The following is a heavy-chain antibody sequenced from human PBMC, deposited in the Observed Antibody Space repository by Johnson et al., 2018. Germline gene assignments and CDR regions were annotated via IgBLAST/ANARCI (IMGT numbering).Heavy chain of an antibody. V-gene: IGHV3-13*01. CDR2: VGSSGET. CDR1: GFTLSYYD. D-gene: IGHD3-22*01. J-gene: IGHJ3*02. Sequence: VQLVQSGGDWVQPGGSLRLSCAASGFTLSYYDMPWVRQASGTGLDWVSGVGSSGETYYPDSVTGRFIISRDTAKNPLYLQMNSLRPGDTAVYYCAREHRDGDSSAAFDIWGQGTMVTVSS. CDR3: AREHRDGDSSAAFDI.